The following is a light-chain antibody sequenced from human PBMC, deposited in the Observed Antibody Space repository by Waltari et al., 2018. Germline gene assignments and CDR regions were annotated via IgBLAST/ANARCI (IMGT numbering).Light chain of an antibody. CDR2: ASS. Sequence: DVQMTQSPSSLSASLGDRVTITCRAGQSISSYLNWYQQKPGMAPKLLIYASSPLQTGVPSRFSGSGSGTDFTLTISSLQPEDFATYYCQQSFTTPLTFGGGTKVEIK. J-gene: IGKJ4*01. V-gene: IGKV1-39*01. CDR1: QSISSY. CDR3: QQSFTTPLT.